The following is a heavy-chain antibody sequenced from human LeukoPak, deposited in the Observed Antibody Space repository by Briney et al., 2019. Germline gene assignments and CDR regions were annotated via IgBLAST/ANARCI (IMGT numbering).Heavy chain of an antibody. Sequence: PSETLSLTCTVSGHSIINSYYWGWIRQPPGKGLECVANIKKDGSEKYYISSVKGRFTISRDNAKNSVYLQMNSLRAEDTALYYCVKDAGTAWGQGTLSPSPQ. D-gene: IGHD2-8*02. J-gene: IGHJ5*02. CDR1: GHSIINSYY. CDR2: IKKDGSEK. V-gene: IGHV3-7*01. CDR3: VKDAGTA.